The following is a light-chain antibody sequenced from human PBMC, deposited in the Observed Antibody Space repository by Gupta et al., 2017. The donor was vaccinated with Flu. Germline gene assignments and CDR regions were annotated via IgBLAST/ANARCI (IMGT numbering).Light chain of an antibody. V-gene: IGKV1-39*01. CDR2: AAP. CDR1: QTIRTY. J-gene: IGKJ3*01. CDR3: QQSDSTPFA. Sequence: DIQMTQSPSSLSASGGDRVTITCRSSQTIRTYLNWYQQKPGKAPKLLVYAAPSLQSGVPSRFSGSGSGTDFTLTISSLQLEDFATYYCQQSDSTPFAFGPGTKLDIK.